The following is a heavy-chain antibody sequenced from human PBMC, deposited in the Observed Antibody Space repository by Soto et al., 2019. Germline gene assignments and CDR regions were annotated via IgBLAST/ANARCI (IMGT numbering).Heavy chain of an antibody. Sequence: QVQLQQWGAGLLKPSETLSLTCAVYGGSFSGYYWTWLRQPPGTGLEWIGEINHRGSTNYNLSLKSLVTISVDTSKTQFSLKLTSVTGADTAVYYCARDKITGLFDYWGQGTLVTVSS. CDR3: ARDKITGLFDY. CDR2: INHRGST. CDR1: GGSFSGYY. V-gene: IGHV4-34*01. D-gene: IGHD2-8*02. J-gene: IGHJ4*02.